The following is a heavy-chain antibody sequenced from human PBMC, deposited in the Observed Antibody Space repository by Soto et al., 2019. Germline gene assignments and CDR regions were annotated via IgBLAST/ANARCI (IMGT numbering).Heavy chain of an antibody. CDR2: ISSSLGHT. Sequence: GGSLRLSCVASGFDFSDFHISWVRQAPGKGLEWISYISSSLGHTDYAESVKGRFTISRDNAKSSVFLEMSDLRSDDTAVYYCAANWNFGLNFWGQGTLVTVSS. CDR3: AANWNFGLNF. CDR1: GFDFSDFH. D-gene: IGHD1-1*01. V-gene: IGHV3-11*03. J-gene: IGHJ4*02.